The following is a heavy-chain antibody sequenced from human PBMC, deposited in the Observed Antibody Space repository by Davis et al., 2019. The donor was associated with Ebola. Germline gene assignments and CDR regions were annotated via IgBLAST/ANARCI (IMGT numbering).Heavy chain of an antibody. CDR1: GGPFSAYY. Sequence: PSETPSLTCAVNGGPFSAYYWTYIRQSSGMGLEWIGEINHSGISSYNPALKTRVRMSVDPSKNQFSLRLRSVTAADTAVYYCARGSVKMDSWGQGILVTVSS. CDR2: INHSGIS. D-gene: IGHD3-22*01. CDR3: ARGSVKMDS. J-gene: IGHJ4*02. V-gene: IGHV4-34*01.